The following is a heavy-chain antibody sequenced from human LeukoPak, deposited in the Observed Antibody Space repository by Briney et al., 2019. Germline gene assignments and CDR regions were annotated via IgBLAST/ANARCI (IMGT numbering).Heavy chain of an antibody. CDR1: GGSFSGYY. CDR3: ATTGYCSSISCSPLNLGGVIVYGFDY. CDR2: INHSGST. V-gene: IGHV4-34*01. J-gene: IGHJ4*02. D-gene: IGHD2-2*01. Sequence: SSDTLSLTCALYGGSFSGYYWSWIRQPPRKGLHWMGEINHSGSTHYNPSLKSGAPTSVGTSRNQFSLKLRCVTAADTAVYYCATTGYCSSISCSPLNLGGVIVYGFDYWGQGSLVTASS.